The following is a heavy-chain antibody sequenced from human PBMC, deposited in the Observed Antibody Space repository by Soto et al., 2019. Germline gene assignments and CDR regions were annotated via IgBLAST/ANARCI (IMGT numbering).Heavy chain of an antibody. V-gene: IGHV4-34*01. CDR2: INHSGST. J-gene: IGHJ4*02. D-gene: IGHD7-27*01. Sequence: KTSETLSLTCAVYGGSFSGYYWSWIRHPPGKGLEWIGEINHSGSTNYNPSLKSRVTISVDTSKNQFSLKLSSVTAADTAVYYCAREKLGIVQYYFDYWGQGTLVTVSS. CDR3: AREKLGIVQYYFDY. CDR1: GGSFSGYY.